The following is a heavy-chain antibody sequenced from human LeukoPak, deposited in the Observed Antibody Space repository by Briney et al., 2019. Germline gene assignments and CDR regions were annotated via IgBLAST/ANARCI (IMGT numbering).Heavy chain of an antibody. J-gene: IGHJ4*02. CDR2: ITPIFGIA. V-gene: IGHV1-69*04. Sequence: GASVKVSCKASGGTFTSYAISWVRQAPGQGLEWMGRITPIFGIANYAQKFLGRVTITADKSTSTAYMELSSLRSEDTAVYYCARGYCSGGSCYPFDYWGQGTLVTVSS. D-gene: IGHD2-15*01. CDR1: GGTFTSYA. CDR3: ARGYCSGGSCYPFDY.